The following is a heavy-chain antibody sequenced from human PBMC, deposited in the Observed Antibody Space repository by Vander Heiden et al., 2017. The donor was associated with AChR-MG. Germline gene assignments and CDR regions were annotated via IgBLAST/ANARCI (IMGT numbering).Heavy chain of an antibody. D-gene: IGHD2-15*01. CDR1: GGSISSGGYS. Sequence: QLQLQESGSGLVKPSQTLSLTCAVSGGSISSGGYSWSWIRQPPGKGLEWIGYIYHSGSTYYNPSLKRRVTISVDRSKNQFSLKLSSVTAAETAVYYCASKRRYCSGGSCYGLVDYWGQGTLVTVSS. V-gene: IGHV4-30-2*01. CDR3: ASKRRYCSGGSCYGLVDY. CDR2: IYHSGST. J-gene: IGHJ4*02.